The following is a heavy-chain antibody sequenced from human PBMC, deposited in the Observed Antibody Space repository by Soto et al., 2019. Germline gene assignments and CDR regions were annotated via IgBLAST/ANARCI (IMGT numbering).Heavy chain of an antibody. Sequence: EVQLVESGGVVVQPGGSLRLSCATSGFTFDDYTMHWVRQAPGKGLEWVSLITWDGDSTYYADSVKGRFTISRDNGKNSLYLQMDSLRIEDTALYYCAKDISGGVTATGLDWGQGTLVTVSS. CDR3: AKDISGGVTATGLD. CDR2: ITWDGDST. V-gene: IGHV3-43*01. J-gene: IGHJ4*02. CDR1: GFTFDDYT. D-gene: IGHD6-13*01.